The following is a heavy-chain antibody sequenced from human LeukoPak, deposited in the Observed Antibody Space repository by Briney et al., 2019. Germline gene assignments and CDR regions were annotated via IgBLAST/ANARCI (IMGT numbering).Heavy chain of an antibody. Sequence: SETLSLTCAVYGGSFSGYYWSWIRQPPGKGLEWIGEINHSGSTNYNPSLKSRVTISVDTSKNQFSLKLSSVTAADTAVYYCAITTNYYDSSGYYGSWFDPWGQGTLVTVSS. CDR3: AITTNYYDSSGYYGSWFDP. V-gene: IGHV4-34*01. CDR1: GGSFSGYY. D-gene: IGHD3-22*01. J-gene: IGHJ5*02. CDR2: INHSGST.